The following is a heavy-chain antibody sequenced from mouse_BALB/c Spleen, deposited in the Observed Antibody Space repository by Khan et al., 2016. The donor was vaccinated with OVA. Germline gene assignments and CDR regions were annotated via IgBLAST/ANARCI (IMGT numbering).Heavy chain of an antibody. Sequence: QVQLQQSGAELAKPGASVKMSCKASGYTFTNYWMHWVKQRPGQGLEWIGYINPSTGYTEYNQKFKDKATLTADKSSSTAYMQLRSLTSEDSAVYYCVNHGSSSAWFTYWGQGLWSLSLQ. CDR2: INPSTGYT. V-gene: IGHV1-7*01. D-gene: IGHD1-1*01. CDR1: GYTFTNYW. J-gene: IGHJ3*01. CDR3: VNHGSSSAWFTY.